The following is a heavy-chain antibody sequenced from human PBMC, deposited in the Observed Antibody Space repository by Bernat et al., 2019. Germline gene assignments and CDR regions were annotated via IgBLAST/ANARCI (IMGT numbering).Heavy chain of an antibody. J-gene: IGHJ4*02. CDR2: LYSGGST. CDR3: AREVHLRNEGYYFDN. D-gene: IGHD6-13*01. CDR1: GLTVSDNY. V-gene: IGHV3-66*01. Sequence: EVQLVEFGGGLVQTGGSLRLSCAASGLTVSDNYMSWVRQAPGKGLEWVSVLYSGGSTDYADSVKGRFIISRDNSKNTVYLKMNSLRVEDTAVYYCAREVHLRNEGYYFDNWGQGTLVTVSS.